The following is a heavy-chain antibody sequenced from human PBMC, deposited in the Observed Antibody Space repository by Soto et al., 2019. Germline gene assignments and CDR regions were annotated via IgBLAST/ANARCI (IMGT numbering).Heavy chain of an antibody. CDR3: ARVGQNYYDSPYAFDI. Sequence: ASVKVSCKASGYTFTGYYMHWVRQAPGQGLEWMGWINPNSGGTNYAQKFQGWVTMTRDTSISTAYMELSRLRSDDTAVYYCARVGQNYYDSPYAFDIWGQGTMVTVSS. CDR1: GYTFTGYY. J-gene: IGHJ3*02. V-gene: IGHV1-2*04. CDR2: INPNSGGT. D-gene: IGHD3-22*01.